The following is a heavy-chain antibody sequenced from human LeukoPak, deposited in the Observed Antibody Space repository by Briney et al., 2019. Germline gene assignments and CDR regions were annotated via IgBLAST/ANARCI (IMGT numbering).Heavy chain of an antibody. V-gene: IGHV4-34*01. CDR3: ARHRIRYYGSGSYRVGTFDY. CDR1: GGSFSGYY. J-gene: IGHJ4*02. CDR2: INHSGST. Sequence: SETLSLTCAVYGGSFSGYYWSWIRQPPGKGLEWIGEINHSGSTNYNPSLKSRVTISADTSKNQFSLKLSSVTAADTAVYYCARHRIRYYGSGSYRVGTFDYWGQGTLVTVSS. D-gene: IGHD3-10*01.